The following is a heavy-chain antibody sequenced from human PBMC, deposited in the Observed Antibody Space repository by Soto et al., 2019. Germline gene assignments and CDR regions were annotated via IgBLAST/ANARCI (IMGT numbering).Heavy chain of an antibody. CDR2: IKSKTDGGTT. CDR3: TTLLHYYGSGSYYSVDY. J-gene: IGHJ4*02. V-gene: IGHV3-15*01. CDR1: GFTFSNAW. D-gene: IGHD3-10*01. Sequence: GSLRLSCAASGFTFSNAWMSWVRQAPGKGLEWVGSIKSKTDGGTTDYAAPVKGRFTISRDDSKNTLYLQMNGLKTEDTAVYYCTTLLHYYGSGSYYSVDYWGQGTLVTVSS.